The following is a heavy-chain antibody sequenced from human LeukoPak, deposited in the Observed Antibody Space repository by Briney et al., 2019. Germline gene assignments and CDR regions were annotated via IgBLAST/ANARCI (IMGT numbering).Heavy chain of an antibody. J-gene: IGHJ5*02. CDR3: ARVYDILTDYSDWFDP. Sequence: ASVKVSCKVSGYTLTELSMHWVRQAPGQGLEWMGWINPNSGGTNYAQKFQGRVTMTRDTSISTAYMELSRLRSDDTAVYYCARVYDILTDYSDWFDPWGQGTLVTVSS. CDR2: INPNSGGT. V-gene: IGHV1-2*02. CDR1: GYTLTELS. D-gene: IGHD3-9*01.